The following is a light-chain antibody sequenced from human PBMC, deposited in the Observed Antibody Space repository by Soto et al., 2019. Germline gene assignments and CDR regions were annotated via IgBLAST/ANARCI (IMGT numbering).Light chain of an antibody. Sequence: QSVLTQPASVSGSPGQSITISCSGTIRDIGAYDYVSWYQQHPGRAPKLIIYEVSHRFSGLSYRFYGSKSGNPASLTIPGRQAEDEGDYYCTSCAPGRISIFGSGTKVTDL. J-gene: IGLJ1*01. CDR3: TSCAPGRISI. CDR1: IRDIGAYDY. CDR2: EVS. V-gene: IGLV2-14*03.